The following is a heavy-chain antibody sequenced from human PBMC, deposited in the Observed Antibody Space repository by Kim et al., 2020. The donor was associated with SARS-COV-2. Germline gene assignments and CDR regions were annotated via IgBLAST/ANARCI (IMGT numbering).Heavy chain of an antibody. CDR1: GGSISSGGYY. Sequence: SETLSLTCTVSGGSISSGGYYWSWIRQHPGKGLEWIGYIYYSGSTYYNPSLKSRVTISVDTSKNQFSLKLSSVTAADTAVYYCARDKRVGYSGYYFDYWGQGTLVTVSS. CDR3: ARDKRVGYSGYYFDY. D-gene: IGHD1-26*01. J-gene: IGHJ4*02. V-gene: IGHV4-31*03. CDR2: IYYSGST.